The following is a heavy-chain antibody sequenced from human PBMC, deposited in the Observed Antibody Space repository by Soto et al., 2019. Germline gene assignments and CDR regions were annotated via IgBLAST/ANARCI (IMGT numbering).Heavy chain of an antibody. V-gene: IGHV3-23*01. CDR1: GLTFSSYG. CDR3: ATYGGDSGGFEYFKY. J-gene: IGHJ1*01. CDR2: ISGSGDT. D-gene: IGHD2-21*02. Sequence: EVQLLESGGGLVQPGGSLRLSCAASGLTFSSYGMTWVRQAPGKGLEWVSAISGSGDTYNVDSLKGRFTISRDNSKSTLFLQMNSLRAEDTAVYYCATYGGDSGGFEYFKYWGQATLVTVSS.